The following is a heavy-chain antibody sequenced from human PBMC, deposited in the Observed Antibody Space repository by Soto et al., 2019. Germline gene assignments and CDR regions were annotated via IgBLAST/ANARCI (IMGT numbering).Heavy chain of an antibody. CDR2: IYYSGSP. CDR1: GASISSGGYY. V-gene: IGHV4-31*03. D-gene: IGHD6-19*01. J-gene: IGHJ2*01. CDR3: SRDGRGRGIAVAGRFWYFDL. Sequence: QVQLQESGPGLVKPSHTLSLTCTVSGASISSGGYYWNWIRQHPGKGLEWIGYIYYSGSPYYNPSLKSRVTISVDTSKNEFSLKLSSVTAADTAVYYCSRDGRGRGIAVAGRFWYFDLWGRGTLVTVSS.